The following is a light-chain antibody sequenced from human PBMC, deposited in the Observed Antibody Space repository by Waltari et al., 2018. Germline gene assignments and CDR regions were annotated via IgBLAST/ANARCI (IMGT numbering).Light chain of an antibody. CDR3: QQSYTTPFT. Sequence: DIRMTQSPSSLSASVGDRVTITCRASESIDTYLNWYQHKPGKAPEPLIYAASILQGGVPSRFTGSGTGTYFTLTINSLQPEDFATYYSQQSYTTPFTFGPGTKVD. J-gene: IGKJ3*01. CDR2: AAS. CDR1: ESIDTY. V-gene: IGKV1-39*01.